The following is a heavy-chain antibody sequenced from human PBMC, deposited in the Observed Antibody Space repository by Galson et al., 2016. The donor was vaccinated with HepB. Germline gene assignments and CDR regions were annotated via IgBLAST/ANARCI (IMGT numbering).Heavy chain of an antibody. CDR2: IIPMFGTP. CDR1: GDTFSSYV. CDR3: ARGTYYDSSGYFWDDS. D-gene: IGHD3-22*01. Sequence: SVKVSCKASGDTFSSYVITWVRQVPGQGLEWMGGIIPMFGTPSYAQKFQGRVTITADKSTTTVYMELSSLRSEDTAVYYCARGTYYDSSGYFWDDSWGQGTLATVSS. V-gene: IGHV1-69*06. J-gene: IGHJ4*02.